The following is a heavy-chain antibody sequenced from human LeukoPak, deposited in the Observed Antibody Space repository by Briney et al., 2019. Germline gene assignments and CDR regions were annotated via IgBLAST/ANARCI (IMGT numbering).Heavy chain of an antibody. Sequence: ASVKVSCKASGYTFTSYGISWVRQAPGQGLEWMGWISAYNGNTNYAQKLQGRVTMTTDASTSTAYMELRSLRSDDTAVYYCARDRVIVGATIIPDAFDIWGQGTMVTVSS. CDR1: GYTFTSYG. CDR2: ISAYNGNT. V-gene: IGHV1-18*01. CDR3: ARDRVIVGATIIPDAFDI. J-gene: IGHJ3*02. D-gene: IGHD1-26*01.